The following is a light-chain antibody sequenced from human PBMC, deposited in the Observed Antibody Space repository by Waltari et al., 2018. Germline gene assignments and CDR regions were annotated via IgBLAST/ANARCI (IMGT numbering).Light chain of an antibody. CDR2: MAS. CDR3: QEYVDDLWT. V-gene: IGKV1-5*03. Sequence: DILMIMSPPSLSASMGDRVTITCRASRDISTKLGWYQQKAGRAPKLLIHMASSLESVVPARCSGSGSRKVFTITISTLQPDDFATYYCQEYVDDLWTFGQGTKVEIK. J-gene: IGKJ1*01. CDR1: RDISTK.